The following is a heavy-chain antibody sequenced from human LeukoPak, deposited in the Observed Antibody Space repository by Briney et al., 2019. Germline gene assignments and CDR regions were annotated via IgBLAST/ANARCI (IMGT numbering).Heavy chain of an antibody. CDR2: ISGSGGST. CDR3: AIRSDRYYDILTGYYNDYYYGMDV. J-gene: IGHJ6*02. Sequence: GGSLRLSCAASGFTFSSYAMSWVRQAPGKGLEWVSAISGSGGSTYYADSVKGRFTISRDNSKNTLYLQMNSLRAEDTAVYYCAIRSDRYYDILTGYYNDYYYGMDVWGQGTTVTVSS. CDR1: GFTFSSYA. V-gene: IGHV3-23*01. D-gene: IGHD3-9*01.